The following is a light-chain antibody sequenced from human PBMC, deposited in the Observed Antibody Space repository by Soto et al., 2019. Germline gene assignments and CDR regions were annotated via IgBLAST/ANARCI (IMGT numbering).Light chain of an antibody. CDR1: QSVSRN. J-gene: IGKJ1*01. V-gene: IGKV3-15*01. Sequence: EIVMTQSPATLSLSPGDRATLSCRATQSVSRNLAWYQQKPGQAPRLLIYGASTRATGIPARFSGSGSGTEFSLTISSLQSEDVAVYYCQQYNNWPSWTFGQGTKVDI. CDR3: QQYNNWPSWT. CDR2: GAS.